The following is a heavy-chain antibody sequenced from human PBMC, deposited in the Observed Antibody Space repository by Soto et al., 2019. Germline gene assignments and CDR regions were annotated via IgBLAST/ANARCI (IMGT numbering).Heavy chain of an antibody. CDR1: GFTFSAYG. J-gene: IGHJ5*02. V-gene: IGHV3-33*01. CDR2: IWFDGSNK. D-gene: IGHD6-13*01. CDR3: ARELGIAAAGTNWFDP. Sequence: QVQLVESGGGVVQPGRSLRLSCAASGFTFSAYGMHWVRQAPGKGLEWAAVIWFDGSNKYYADSVKGRFTISRDNSKNTLYLQMNSLRAEDTAVYYCARELGIAAAGTNWFDPWGLGTLVTVSS.